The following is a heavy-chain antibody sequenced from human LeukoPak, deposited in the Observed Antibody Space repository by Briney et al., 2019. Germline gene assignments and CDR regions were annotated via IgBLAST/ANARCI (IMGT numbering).Heavy chain of an antibody. CDR1: GYTFTSYD. CDR2: MNPNSGNT. V-gene: IGHV1-8*01. CDR3: ARGYYYDSSGYYYRDY. D-gene: IGHD3-22*01. Sequence: GASVKVSCKASGYTFTSYDINWVRQATGQGLEWMGWMNPNSGNTGYAQKFQGRVTMTRNTSISTAYMELSSLRSEDTAVYYCARGYYYDSSGYYYRDYWGQGTLVTVSS. J-gene: IGHJ4*02.